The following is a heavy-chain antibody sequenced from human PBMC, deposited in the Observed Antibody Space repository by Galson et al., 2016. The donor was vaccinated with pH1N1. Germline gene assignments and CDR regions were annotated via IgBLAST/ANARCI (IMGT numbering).Heavy chain of an antibody. Sequence: LSLTCTVSGGSISSGSSYWSWIRQHPGKGLEWLGYVYYSGSTYYNPSLKSRLTISVDTSKNQFSLKLRSVTAAATAVYYCARDYRELLGDGFDIWGQGTTVTVSA. V-gene: IGHV4-31*03. CDR3: ARDYRELLGDGFDI. D-gene: IGHD1-26*01. CDR1: GGSISSGSSY. J-gene: IGHJ3*02. CDR2: VYYSGST.